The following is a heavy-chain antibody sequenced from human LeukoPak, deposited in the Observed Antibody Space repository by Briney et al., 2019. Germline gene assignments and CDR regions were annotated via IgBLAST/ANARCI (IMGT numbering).Heavy chain of an antibody. CDR1: GGSISSYY. V-gene: IGHV4-59*01. CDR3: ASVAVARYWYFDL. CDR2: VYSSGST. Sequence: SETLSLTCTVSGGSISSYYWSWIRQPPGKGLEWIGYVYSSGSTNYNPSLKSRVTISVDTSKNQFSLKLSSVTAADTAVYYCASVAVARYWYFDLWGRGTLVTVSS. J-gene: IGHJ2*01. D-gene: IGHD6-19*01.